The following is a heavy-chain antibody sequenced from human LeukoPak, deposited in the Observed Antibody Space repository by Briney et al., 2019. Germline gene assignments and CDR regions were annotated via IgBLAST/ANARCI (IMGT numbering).Heavy chain of an antibody. V-gene: IGHV4-59*01. CDR2: IYYSGST. Sequence: SETLSLTCTVSGGSISSYYWSWIRQPPGKGLEWIGYIYYSGSTNYNPSLKSRVTMSVDTSKNQFSLKLSSVTAADTAVYYCARPQRYCSGGSCPPYYMDVWGKGTTVTVSS. D-gene: IGHD2-15*01. CDR1: GGSISSYY. J-gene: IGHJ6*03. CDR3: ARPQRYCSGGSCPPYYMDV.